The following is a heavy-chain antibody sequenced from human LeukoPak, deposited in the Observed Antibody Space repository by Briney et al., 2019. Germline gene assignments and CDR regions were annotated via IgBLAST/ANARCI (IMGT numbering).Heavy chain of an antibody. J-gene: IGHJ4*02. D-gene: IGHD1-7*01. Sequence: SETLSLTCAVYGGSFSGYYWSWIRQPPGKELEWIGEINHSGSTNYNPSLKSRVTISVDTSKNQFSLKLSSVTAADTAVYYCARGVFYWNYGYFDYWGQGTLVTVSS. V-gene: IGHV4-34*01. CDR3: ARGVFYWNYGYFDY. CDR2: INHSGST. CDR1: GGSFSGYY.